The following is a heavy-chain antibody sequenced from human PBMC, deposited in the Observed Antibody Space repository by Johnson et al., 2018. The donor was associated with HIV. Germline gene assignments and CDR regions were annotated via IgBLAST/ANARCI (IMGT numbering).Heavy chain of an antibody. J-gene: IGHJ3*02. D-gene: IGHD1-26*01. V-gene: IGHV3-30*18. Sequence: QVQLVESGGGVVQPGRSLRLSCAASGFPFSSYGMHWVRQAPGKGLEWVAVISYDGSNKYYADSVKGRFIISRDNSKNTLYLQVNSLRTEDTALYYCAKERGTYYVVDSFDIWGQGTMVTVSS. CDR3: AKERGTYYVVDSFDI. CDR1: GFPFSSYG. CDR2: ISYDGSNK.